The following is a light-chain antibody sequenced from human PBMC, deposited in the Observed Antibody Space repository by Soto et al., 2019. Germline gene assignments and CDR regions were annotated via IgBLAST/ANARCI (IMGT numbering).Light chain of an antibody. Sequence: DIVMTQSPSSLSASVGDRVTITCRASQSISSYLNWYQQKPGKAPKLLIYAASSLQSGVPSRFSGSGSGTDFTLTISSLQPEDFATYYCQQSYSTPSTFGQGTRLEIK. CDR2: AAS. CDR1: QSISSY. V-gene: IGKV1-39*01. CDR3: QQSYSTPST. J-gene: IGKJ5*01.